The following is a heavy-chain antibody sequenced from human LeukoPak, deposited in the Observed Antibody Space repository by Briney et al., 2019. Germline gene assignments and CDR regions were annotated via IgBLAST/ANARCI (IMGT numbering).Heavy chain of an antibody. CDR1: GDSISNPNSY. CDR3: ARRRQWLHYFDY. Sequence: KPSETLSLTCTVSGDSISNPNSYGAWIRQPPGKEPPGKGLEWIGSIFYTGSAHYNPSLESRVTISVDTSKNRFSLNLSSVTAADTAVYYCARRRQWLHYFDYWGQGTLVTVSS. V-gene: IGHV4-39*01. CDR2: IFYTGSA. D-gene: IGHD6-19*01. J-gene: IGHJ4*02.